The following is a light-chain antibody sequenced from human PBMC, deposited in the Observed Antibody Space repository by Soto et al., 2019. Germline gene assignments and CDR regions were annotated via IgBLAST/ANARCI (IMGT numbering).Light chain of an antibody. CDR3: QQYGSSSTT. CDR1: QSVSSSY. Sequence: EIVLTQSPGTLSLSPGERATLSCRASQSVSSSYLAWYQQKPGQAPRLLIYGASSRATGIPDRFSGSGSGTDFTLTISRLEPEDYAVYYCQQYGSSSTTFGGGTKVAIK. CDR2: GAS. J-gene: IGKJ4*01. V-gene: IGKV3-20*01.